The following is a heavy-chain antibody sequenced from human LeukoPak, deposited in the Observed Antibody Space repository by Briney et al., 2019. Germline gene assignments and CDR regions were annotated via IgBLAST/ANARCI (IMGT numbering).Heavy chain of an antibody. V-gene: IGHV1-18*04. CDR2: ISAYNGNT. D-gene: IGHD3-10*01. Sequence: ASVKVSCKASGYTFTSYGISWVRQAPGQGLEWMGWISAYNGNTNYAQKLQGRVTMTTDTSTSTAYMELRSLRSDDTAVYYCARDVAIVVRGAFDYWGHGTLVTVSS. J-gene: IGHJ4*01. CDR3: ARDVAIVVRGAFDY. CDR1: GYTFTSYG.